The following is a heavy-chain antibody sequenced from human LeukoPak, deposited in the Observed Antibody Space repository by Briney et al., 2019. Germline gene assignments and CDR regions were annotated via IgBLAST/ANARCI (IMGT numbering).Heavy chain of an antibody. CDR1: GFTFSNAW. Sequence: GGSLRLSCAASGFTFSNAWMSWVRQAPGKGLEWVGRIKSKTDGGTTDYAAPVKGRSTISRDDSKNTLYLQMNSLKTEDTAVYYCSVVVPAATYYFDYWGQGTLVTVSS. CDR2: IKSKTDGGTT. V-gene: IGHV3-15*01. CDR3: SVVVPAATYYFDY. D-gene: IGHD2-2*01. J-gene: IGHJ4*02.